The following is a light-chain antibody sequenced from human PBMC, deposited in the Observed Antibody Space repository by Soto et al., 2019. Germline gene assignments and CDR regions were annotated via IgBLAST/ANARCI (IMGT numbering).Light chain of an antibody. CDR3: QQYGRSPYT. Sequence: EILVTQSPGTLSLSPGERGTLSCMASQSVTTNYLGWYQQKPGKAPRPLIYPASSRATGIPERFSGSGSGTDFNLTISRLEPEDFAVYYCQQYGRSPYTFGQGTKVDIK. CDR2: PAS. J-gene: IGKJ2*01. V-gene: IGKV3-20*01. CDR1: QSVTTNY.